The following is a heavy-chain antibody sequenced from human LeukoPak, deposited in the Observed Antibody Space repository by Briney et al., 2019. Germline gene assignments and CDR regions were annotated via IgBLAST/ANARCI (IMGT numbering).Heavy chain of an antibody. CDR2: MNPNSGNT. CDR3: VRGAAKWDILTGYYEGNYYYMDV. V-gene: IGHV1-8*03. D-gene: IGHD3-9*01. CDR1: GYTFTSYD. Sequence: ASVKVSCKASGYTFTSYDINWVRQATGQGLEWMGWMNPNSGNTGYAQKFQGRVTITRNTSISTAYMELSSLRSEDTAVYYCVRGAAKWDILTGYYEGNYYYMDVWGKGTTVTVSS. J-gene: IGHJ6*03.